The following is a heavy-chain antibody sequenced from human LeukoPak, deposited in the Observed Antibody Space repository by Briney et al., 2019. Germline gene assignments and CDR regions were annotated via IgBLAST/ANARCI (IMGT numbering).Heavy chain of an antibody. J-gene: IGHJ4*02. CDR3: ARVVGSHYAFDY. Sequence: GGSLRLSCAASGCTVSSNYMSWVRQAPRKGLEWVSVIYSGGNTYYADSVKVRFTISRDYSKNTLYLQMNSLRAEDTAVYYCARVVGSHYAFDYWGQGTLVTVPS. CDR2: IYSGGNT. D-gene: IGHD1-26*01. V-gene: IGHV3-66*01. CDR1: GCTVSSNY.